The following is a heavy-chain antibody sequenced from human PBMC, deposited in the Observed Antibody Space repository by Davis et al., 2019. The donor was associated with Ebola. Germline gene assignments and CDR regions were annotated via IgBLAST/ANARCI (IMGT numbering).Heavy chain of an antibody. D-gene: IGHD4-17*01. J-gene: IGHJ4*02. Sequence: MPSETLSLTCTVSGGSISAYYWSWIRQPPGKGLEWIGDIYYSGSTNYNPSLKSRVTISVDTSKNHFSLKLSSVTAADTAVYYCARGDYAGSSFDYWGQGTLVTVSS. CDR3: ARGDYAGSSFDY. CDR2: IYYSGST. CDR1: GGSISAYY. V-gene: IGHV4-59*01.